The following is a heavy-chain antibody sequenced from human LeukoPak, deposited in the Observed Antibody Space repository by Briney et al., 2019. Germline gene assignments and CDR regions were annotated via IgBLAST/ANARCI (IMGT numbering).Heavy chain of an antibody. CDR1: GFSLSTPQVG. CDR3: AHQTVGWSGHHAFDY. D-gene: IGHD3-3*01. CDR2: IYWDDDK. V-gene: IGHV2-5*02. Sequence: SGPTLVNPTQTLTLTCTFSGFSLSTPQVGLAWIRHPSGKALEWLAVIYWDDDKRYRSSLRSRLTITKDTSKNQVVLTLTNTDPVDTATYYCAHQTVGWSGHHAFDYWGQGTLVTVSS. J-gene: IGHJ4*02.